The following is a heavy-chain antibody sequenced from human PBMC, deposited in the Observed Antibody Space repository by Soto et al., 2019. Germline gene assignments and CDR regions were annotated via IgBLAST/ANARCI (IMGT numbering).Heavy chain of an antibody. D-gene: IGHD1-1*01. J-gene: IGHJ5*02. CDR1: GDTSTDYY. CDR2: INPNSGGT. CDR3: ARGVSRFGTWFDP. Sequence: HLVQSGAEVKKPGASVKVSCKASGDTSTDYYVHWVRQAPGQKLEWMGWINPNSGGTNFAQKFQGRVTMTGDTSVSTVYRELNGLTSDDTAGYYCARGVSRFGTWFDPWGQGTVVSVSS. V-gene: IGHV1-2*02.